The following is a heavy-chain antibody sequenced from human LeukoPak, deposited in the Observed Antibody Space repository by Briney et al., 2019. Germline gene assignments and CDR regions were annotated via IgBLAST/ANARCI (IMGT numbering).Heavy chain of an antibody. CDR3: AKESSVITFGGVIATYHFDY. CDR2: ISGSGGST. D-gene: IGHD3-16*02. Sequence: GGSLRLSCAASGFTFSSYAMSWVRQAPGKGLEWVSAISGSGGSTYYADSVKGRFTISRGDSKNTLYLQMNSLRAEDTAVYYCAKESSVITFGGVIATYHFDYWGQGTLVTVSS. CDR1: GFTFSSYA. V-gene: IGHV3-23*01. J-gene: IGHJ4*02.